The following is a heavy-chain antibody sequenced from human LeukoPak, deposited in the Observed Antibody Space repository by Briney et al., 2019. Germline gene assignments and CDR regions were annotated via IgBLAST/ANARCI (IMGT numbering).Heavy chain of an antibody. V-gene: IGHV4-59*01. Sequence: PSETLSLTCTVSGGSISSYYWSWIRQPPGKGLEWIGYIYYSGSTNYNPSLKSRVTISVDTSKNQFSLKLGSVTAADTAVYYCARTSGMTTAYYYYMDVWGKGTTVTVSS. CDR3: ARTSGMTTAYYYYMDV. CDR1: GGSISSYY. D-gene: IGHD4-11*01. J-gene: IGHJ6*03. CDR2: IYYSGST.